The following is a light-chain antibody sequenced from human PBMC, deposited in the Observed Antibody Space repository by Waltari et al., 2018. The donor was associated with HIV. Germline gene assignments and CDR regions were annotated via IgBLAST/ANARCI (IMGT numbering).Light chain of an antibody. CDR3: CSYTAIHTLI. Sequence: QSALTQPASVSGSPGQSITISCAGTTSDIGIFDSVSWYQQHPGRAPQLIIFGVYSRPSGVSSRFPGSKSGNTASLTISGLQAEDEANYYCCSYTAIHTLIFGGGTKLTVL. CDR1: TSDIGIFDS. CDR2: GVY. V-gene: IGLV2-14*01. J-gene: IGLJ2*01.